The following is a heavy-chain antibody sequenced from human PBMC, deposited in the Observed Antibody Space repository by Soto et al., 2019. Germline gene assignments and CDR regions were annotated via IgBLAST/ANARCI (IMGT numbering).Heavy chain of an antibody. CDR2: ISGGGGDT. CDR1: GFTFSAYA. J-gene: IGHJ6*02. D-gene: IGHD6-19*01. V-gene: IGHV3-23*01. CDR3: AKGGTSSGPYYYGLDV. Sequence: GGSLRLSCAASGFTFSAYAMSWVRQAPGKGLQWVSAISGGGGDTYYADSVKGRFTISRDNSKNTLYLLMHSLRAEDTAVYYCAKGGTSSGPYYYGLDVWGHGTTVTVSS.